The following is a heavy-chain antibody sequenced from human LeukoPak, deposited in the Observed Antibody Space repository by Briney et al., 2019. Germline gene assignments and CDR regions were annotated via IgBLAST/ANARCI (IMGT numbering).Heavy chain of an antibody. CDR3: AKFQANYYDSSGYGCFDY. CDR2: ISYDGNNK. Sequence: PGRSLRLSCATSGFTFSDYAMHWVRQAPGKGLEWVSVISYDGNNKYYTDSVKGRFTISRDNSKNTLYLQMNSLRAEDTAVYYCAKFQANYYDSSGYGCFDYWGQGVLVTVSS. D-gene: IGHD3-22*01. V-gene: IGHV3-30*04. CDR1: GFTFSDYA. J-gene: IGHJ4*02.